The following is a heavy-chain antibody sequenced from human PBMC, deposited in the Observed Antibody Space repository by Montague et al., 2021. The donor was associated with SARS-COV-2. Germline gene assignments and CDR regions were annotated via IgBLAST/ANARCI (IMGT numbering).Heavy chain of an antibody. CDR1: GGSMSSYH. Sequence: SETLSLTCSVSGGSMSSYHWVWIRQPPGKGLEWIGYVSYRGSTNXXLSLKSRVTISLDTSKNRFSLRVTSVTAADTAVYYCARDVRYYYDQWGQGILVTVSS. V-gene: IGHV4-59*01. D-gene: IGHD3-10*01. CDR2: VSYRGST. J-gene: IGHJ4*02. CDR3: ARDVRYYYDQ.